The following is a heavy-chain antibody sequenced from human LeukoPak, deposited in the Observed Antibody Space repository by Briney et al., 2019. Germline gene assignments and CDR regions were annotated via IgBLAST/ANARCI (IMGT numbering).Heavy chain of an antibody. CDR1: GFTFSSYG. V-gene: IGHV3-30*03. D-gene: IGHD3-9*01. J-gene: IGHJ6*02. CDR3: AREQRWYDILTGFFDYYGMDV. Sequence: GGSLRLSCAASGFTFSSYGMHWVRQAPGKGLEWVAVISYDGSNKYYADSVKGRFTISRDNSKNTLYLQMNSLRAEDTAVYYCAREQRWYDILTGFFDYYGMDVWGQGTTVAVSS. CDR2: ISYDGSNK.